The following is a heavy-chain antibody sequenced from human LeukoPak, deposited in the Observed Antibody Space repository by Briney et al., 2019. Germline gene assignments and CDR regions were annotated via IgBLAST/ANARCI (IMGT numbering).Heavy chain of an antibody. CDR1: GYTFTGYY. Sequence: GASVKVSCKASGYTFTGYYIHWVRQAPGQGLEWMGWINPNSGGTNYAQKFQGRVTMTRDTSISTAYMDLSRLRSDDPAVYYCARGSIVGATFDYFDYWGQGTLVTVSS. J-gene: IGHJ4*02. CDR2: INPNSGGT. CDR3: ARGSIVGATFDYFDY. V-gene: IGHV1-2*02. D-gene: IGHD1-26*01.